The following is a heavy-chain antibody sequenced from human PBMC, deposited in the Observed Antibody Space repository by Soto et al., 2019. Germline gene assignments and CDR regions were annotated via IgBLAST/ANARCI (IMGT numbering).Heavy chain of an antibody. Sequence: ASVKVSCKASGYTFTGYYMHWVRQAPGQGLEWMGWINPNSGGTNYAQKFQGRVTMTRDTSISTAYMELSRLRSDDTAVYYCARDVGYCSGGSCYRYYYGMDVWGQGTMVTVSS. CDR1: GYTFTGYY. J-gene: IGHJ6*02. D-gene: IGHD2-15*01. V-gene: IGHV1-2*02. CDR2: INPNSGGT. CDR3: ARDVGYCSGGSCYRYYYGMDV.